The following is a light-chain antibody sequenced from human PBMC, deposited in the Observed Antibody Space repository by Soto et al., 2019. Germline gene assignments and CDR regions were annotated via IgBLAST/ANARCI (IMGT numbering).Light chain of an antibody. Sequence: IMMTQSPAALSATPGDRVTITCRASQGISSYLAWYQQKPGKAPELLIYAASTLQSGVPSRFSGSGSGTEFTLTISSLQPDDFATYYCQQYNSYRAFGQGTKVDI. CDR3: QQYNSYRA. J-gene: IGKJ1*01. CDR2: AAS. CDR1: QGISSY. V-gene: IGKV1-8*01.